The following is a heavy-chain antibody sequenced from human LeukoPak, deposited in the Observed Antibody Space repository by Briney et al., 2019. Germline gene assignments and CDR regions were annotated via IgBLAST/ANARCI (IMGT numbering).Heavy chain of an antibody. CDR1: GGSISGGGYY. CDR3: ARAERRIGSPYYFDY. V-gene: IGHV4-30-2*01. J-gene: IGHJ4*02. Sequence: SETLSLTCTVSGGSISGGGYYWSWIRQPPGKGLEWIGYIYHSGSTYYNPSLKSRVTISVDRSKNQFSLKLSSVTAADTAVYYCARAERRIGSPYYFDYWGQGTLVTVSS. D-gene: IGHD3-3*01. CDR2: IYHSGST.